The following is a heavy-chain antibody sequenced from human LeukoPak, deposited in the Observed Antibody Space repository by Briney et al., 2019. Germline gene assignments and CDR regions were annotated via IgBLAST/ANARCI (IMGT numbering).Heavy chain of an antibody. V-gene: IGHV1-2*02. CDR1: GYIFTDYY. Sequence: ASVKVSCKASGYIFTDYYMHWVRQAPGQGLEWMGWIDPNTGDTKYAQKFRGRVSMTRDTSINTADMEVSSLRSDDTAVYYCARGIPRSYCTPIDCNPNWFDPWGQGTLVIVSS. CDR2: IDPNTGDT. D-gene: IGHD2-8*01. J-gene: IGHJ5*02. CDR3: ARGIPRSYCTPIDCNPNWFDP.